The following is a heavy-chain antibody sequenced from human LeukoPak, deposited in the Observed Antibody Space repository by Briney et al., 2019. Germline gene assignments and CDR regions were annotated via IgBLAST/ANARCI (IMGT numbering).Heavy chain of an antibody. CDR2: MYHTGTS. J-gene: IGHJ1*01. CDR3: AGRGQRYFRD. V-gene: IGHV4-59*08. CDR1: GASITTYY. Sequence: PSETLSLTCSVSGASITTYYWNWIRQSPGKGLEWIGYMYHTGTSDYNPSLQSRVTISLDTPNNKVSLNLTSVTAADTAVYYCAGRGQRYFRDWGQGTLVTVSS.